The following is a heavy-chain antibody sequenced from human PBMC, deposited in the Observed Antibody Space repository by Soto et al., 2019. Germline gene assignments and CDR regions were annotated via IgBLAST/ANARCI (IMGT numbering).Heavy chain of an antibody. CDR1: GGSISSYY. V-gene: IGHV4-59*01. CDR2: IYYSGST. J-gene: IGHJ4*02. D-gene: IGHD5-18*01. Sequence: SETLSLTCTVSGGSISSYYWSWIRQPPGKGLEWIGYIYYSGSTNYNPSLKSRVTISVDTSKNQFSLKLSSVTAADTAVYYCARFPRGYSYGYFDYWGQGTLVTVS. CDR3: ARFPRGYSYGYFDY.